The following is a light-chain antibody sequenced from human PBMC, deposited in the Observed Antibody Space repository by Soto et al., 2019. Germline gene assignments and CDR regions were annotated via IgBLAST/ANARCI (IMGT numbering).Light chain of an antibody. J-gene: IGLJ1*01. CDR3: SSYAGSDEGV. CDR1: SSDVGGYNY. V-gene: IGLV2-8*01. Sequence: QSALTQPPSASGSLGQSVTISCTGTSSDVGGYNYVSWYQQHPGKAPRLMISEVNKRPSGVPDRFSGSKSGNTASLTVSGLQAEDEADYYCSSYAGSDEGVFGTGTQLTVL. CDR2: EVN.